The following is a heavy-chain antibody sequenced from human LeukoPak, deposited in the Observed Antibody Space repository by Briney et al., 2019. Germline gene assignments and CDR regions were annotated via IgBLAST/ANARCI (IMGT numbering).Heavy chain of an antibody. D-gene: IGHD1-26*01. CDR3: AKGELHFNTCSFDY. CDR1: GFTISSG. J-gene: IGHJ4*02. CDR2: ISYDGNHK. Sequence: GGSLRLSCAASGFTISSGMHGVRQAPVKGLEWVAVISYDGNHKYYGDSVKGRFTISGDNSRNTLYLQMDSLKTEDTAVYYCAKGELHFNTCSFDYWGQGTLVTVSS. V-gene: IGHV3-30*18.